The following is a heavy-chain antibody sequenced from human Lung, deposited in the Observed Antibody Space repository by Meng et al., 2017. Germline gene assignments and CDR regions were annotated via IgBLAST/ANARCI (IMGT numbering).Heavy chain of an antibody. CDR2: INHSGST. D-gene: IGHD4-11*01. CDR3: ARGPTTMAHDFDY. V-gene: IGHV4-34*01. Sequence: VQLQQWGAGLLKPSETLSPPCVVAGGSFSDYYWSWFRQPPGKGLEWIGEINHSGSTNYNPSLESRATISVDTSQNNLSLKLSSVTAADSAVYYCARGPTTMAHDFDYWGQGTLVTVSS. CDR1: GGSFSDYY. J-gene: IGHJ4*02.